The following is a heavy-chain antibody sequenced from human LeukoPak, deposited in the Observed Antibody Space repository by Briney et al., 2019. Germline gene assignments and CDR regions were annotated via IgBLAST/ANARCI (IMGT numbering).Heavy chain of an antibody. Sequence: SETLSLTCTVSGGSISSGSYYWSWIRQPAGKGLEWIGLIYTSGGTNYNPSLKSRVTISVDTSKNQFSLKLSSVTAADTAVYYCARGRYSSSWYVDFWGQGTLVTVSP. CDR1: GGSISSGSYY. D-gene: IGHD6-13*01. J-gene: IGHJ4*02. V-gene: IGHV4-61*02. CDR2: IYTSGGT. CDR3: ARGRYSSSWYVDF.